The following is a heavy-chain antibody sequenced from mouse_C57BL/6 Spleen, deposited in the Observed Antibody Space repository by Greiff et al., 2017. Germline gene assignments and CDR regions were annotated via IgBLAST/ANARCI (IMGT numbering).Heavy chain of an antibody. Sequence: QVQLQQPGAELVRPGSSVKLSCKASGYTFTSYWMHWVKQRPIQGLEWIGNIDPSDSDTHYNQKFKDKATLTVDKSSITAYMQLSSLTSEDSAVYYCAGASTLYWYFDVWGTGTTVTVSS. CDR1: GYTFTSYW. V-gene: IGHV1-52*01. D-gene: IGHD6-1*01. CDR3: AGASTLYWYFDV. J-gene: IGHJ1*03. CDR2: IDPSDSDT.